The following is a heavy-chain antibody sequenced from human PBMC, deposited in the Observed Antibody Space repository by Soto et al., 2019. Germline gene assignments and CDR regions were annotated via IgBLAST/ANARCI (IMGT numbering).Heavy chain of an antibody. D-gene: IGHD2-21*01. CDR2: INHTGST. Sequence: SETLSLTCTVYGGSFSDYYWSWIRQPPGKGLEWIGEINHTGSTNFNPSLESRVTISVDTSKNQFSLKLSSVTAADTAVYYCEKVRRHISLSWGQGTLVTVSS. V-gene: IGHV4-34*01. CDR3: EKVRRHISLS. CDR1: GGSFSDYY. J-gene: IGHJ5*02.